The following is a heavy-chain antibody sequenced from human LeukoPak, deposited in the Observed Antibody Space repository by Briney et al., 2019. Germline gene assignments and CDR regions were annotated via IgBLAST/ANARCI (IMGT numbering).Heavy chain of an antibody. CDR3: ARHPPPMITFGGVIVNDYYYMGV. V-gene: IGHV3-21*01. Sequence: GGSLRLSCAASGFTFSTYTRNWVRQAPGKGLEWVSSISSRSSYIYYADSVKGRFTISRDNAKNSLYLQMNSLRAEDTAVYYCARHPPPMITFGGVIVNDYYYMGVWGKGTTVTVSS. D-gene: IGHD3-16*02. J-gene: IGHJ6*03. CDR1: GFTFSTYT. CDR2: ISSRSSYI.